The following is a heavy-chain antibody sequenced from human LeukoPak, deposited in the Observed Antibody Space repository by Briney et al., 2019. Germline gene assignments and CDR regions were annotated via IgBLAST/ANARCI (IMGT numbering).Heavy chain of an antibody. D-gene: IGHD6-6*01. V-gene: IGHV3-69-1*01. CDR1: GFTFSSYP. J-gene: IGHJ4*02. CDR2: ISSSTTM. Sequence: GGSLRLSCAASGFTFSSYPMNWVRQAPGKGLEWLSYISSSTTMYYADSVKGRFTISGDNAKNSLFLQMDSLRAEDTAVYYCVRVIGLAGRPKNPDYWGQGTLVTVSS. CDR3: VRVIGLAGRPKNPDY.